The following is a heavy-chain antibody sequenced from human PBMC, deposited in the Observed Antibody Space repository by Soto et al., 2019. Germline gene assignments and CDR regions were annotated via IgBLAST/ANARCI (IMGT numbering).Heavy chain of an antibody. CDR3: ATVFEK. CDR2: IDSDGGGT. CDR1: GFIFRNYW. Sequence: EVQLVESGGGLVQPGGSLRLSCAASGFIFRNYWMHWVRQVPGKGLVWVSRIDSDGGGTSYADSVRGRFTISRDNAENTVHLQMNSLRAEDTAVYYCATVFEKWGQGALVTVSS. J-gene: IGHJ4*02. V-gene: IGHV3-74*01. D-gene: IGHD2-8*01.